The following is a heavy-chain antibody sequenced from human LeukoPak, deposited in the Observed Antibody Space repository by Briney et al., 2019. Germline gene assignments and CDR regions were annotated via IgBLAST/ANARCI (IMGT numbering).Heavy chain of an antibody. J-gene: IGHJ5*02. CDR1: GGSFSGYY. CDR3: ARGLVVPAAISRYFNWFDP. CDR2: INHSGST. Sequence: SETLSLTCAVYGGSFSGYYWSWIRQPPGKGLEWIGEINHSGSTNYNPSLKSRVTISVDTSKNQFSLKLSSVTAAGTAVYYCARGLVVPAAISRYFNWFDPWGQGTLVTVSS. V-gene: IGHV4-34*01. D-gene: IGHD2-2*02.